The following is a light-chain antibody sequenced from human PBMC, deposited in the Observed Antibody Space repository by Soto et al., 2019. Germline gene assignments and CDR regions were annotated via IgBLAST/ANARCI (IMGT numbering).Light chain of an antibody. CDR3: CSYTSSSAL. CDR2: EVS. CDR1: SSDIGGYNY. J-gene: IGLJ1*01. Sequence: QSVLTQPASVSGSPGQSITISCTGTSSDIGGYNYVSWYQQHPDKAPKLLIYEVSNRPSGVSNRFSGSKSGNTASLTISGLQAEDEDDYYCCSYTSSSALFGTGTKLTVL. V-gene: IGLV2-14*01.